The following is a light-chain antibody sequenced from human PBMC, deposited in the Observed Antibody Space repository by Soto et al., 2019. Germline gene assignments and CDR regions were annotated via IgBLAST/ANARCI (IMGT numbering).Light chain of an antibody. CDR2: GAS. CDR1: QSVSSN. J-gene: IGKJ2*01. CDR3: QPYNNWPPYT. Sequence: EVVLQQSPGTLSLSPGERATLSCRAGQSVSSNLAWYQQKPGQAPRLLIYGASTRATGVPARFSGSGSGTEFTLTISSLQSEDYAVYYCQPYNNWPPYTFGQGTKVDIK. V-gene: IGKV3-15*01.